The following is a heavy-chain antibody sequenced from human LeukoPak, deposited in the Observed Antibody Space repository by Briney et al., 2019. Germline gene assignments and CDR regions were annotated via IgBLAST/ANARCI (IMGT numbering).Heavy chain of an antibody. Sequence: GGSLRLFCAASGFTFRSYWMHWVRQAPAKGRVWVSRINPDGSTTSYADSVEGRFTISRDNAKNTLYLQMNSLRAEDTAVYYCASSDYGDKNWGQGTLVTVSS. CDR3: ASSDYGDKN. J-gene: IGHJ4*02. V-gene: IGHV3-74*01. CDR1: GFTFRSYW. D-gene: IGHD4-17*01. CDR2: INPDGSTT.